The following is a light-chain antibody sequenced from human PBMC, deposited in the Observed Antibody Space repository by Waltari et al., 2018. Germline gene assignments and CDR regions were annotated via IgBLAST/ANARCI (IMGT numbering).Light chain of an antibody. CDR3: QQHGDSPLYT. CDR1: QAVTSSY. Sequence: EIVLTQSPATLSLSPGERATLSCRASQAVTSSYLAWYQQKPGQAPRVVIYGASNRAAGVADRFIGSGSGTDFTLTISRVEPEDFAIYYCQQHGDSPLYTFGQGTKLEI. CDR2: GAS. J-gene: IGKJ2*01. V-gene: IGKV3-20*01.